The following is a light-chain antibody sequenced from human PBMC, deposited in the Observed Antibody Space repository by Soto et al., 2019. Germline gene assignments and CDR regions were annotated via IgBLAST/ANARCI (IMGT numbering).Light chain of an antibody. CDR1: QSVSSSF. Sequence: EIVSTQSPGTLSLSPGERATLSCRANQSVSSSFLAWYQQKPGQAPRLIIYGASSRATGIPDRFSGSGSGTVFTLTISRLEPEDFAVYFCQRDGNSPWTFGQGTKVEI. J-gene: IGKJ1*01. V-gene: IGKV3-20*01. CDR2: GAS. CDR3: QRDGNSPWT.